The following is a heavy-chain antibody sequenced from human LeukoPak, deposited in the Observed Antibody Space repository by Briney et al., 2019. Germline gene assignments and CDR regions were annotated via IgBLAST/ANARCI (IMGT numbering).Heavy chain of an antibody. CDR2: IYYSGST. J-gene: IGHJ4*02. Sequence: SETLSLTCTVSGGSISSSSYYWGWIRQPPGKGLEWIGSIYYSGSTYYNPSLKSRVTISVDTSKNQFSLKLSSVTAADTAVYYCARQEGSYYYDSSGCFAYWGQGTLVTVSS. V-gene: IGHV4-39*01. CDR3: ARQEGSYYYDSSGCFAY. CDR1: GGSISSSSYY. D-gene: IGHD3-22*01.